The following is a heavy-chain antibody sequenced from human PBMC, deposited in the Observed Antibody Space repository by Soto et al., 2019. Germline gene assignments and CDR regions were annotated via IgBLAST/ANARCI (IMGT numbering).Heavy chain of an antibody. D-gene: IGHD1-26*01. J-gene: IGHJ6*02. CDR3: ARDRVGATPYYGMDV. CDR1: GYTFTGYY. V-gene: IGHV1-2*02. CDR2: INPNSGGT. Sequence: ASVKVSCKASGYTFTGYYMHWVRQAPGQGLEWMGWINPNSGGTNYAQKFQGRVTMTRDTSISTAYMELSRLRSDDTAVYYCARDRVGATPYYGMDVWGQGNTVTVSS.